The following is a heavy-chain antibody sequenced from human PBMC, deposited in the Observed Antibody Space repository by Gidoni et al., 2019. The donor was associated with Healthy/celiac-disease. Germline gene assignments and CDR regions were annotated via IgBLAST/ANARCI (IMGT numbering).Heavy chain of an antibody. V-gene: IGHV2-5*02. J-gene: IGHJ4*02. CDR1: GFSLSTSGVG. Sequence: QITLQESGPTLVKPTQTLTLTCPFSGFSLSTSGVGVGWLRQPPGKALEWLALIYWDDDKRYSPSLKSRLTITKDTSKNQVVLTMTNMDPVDTATYYCAHRRGSGQLFDYWGQGTLVTVSS. CDR2: IYWDDDK. CDR3: AHRRGSGQLFDY. D-gene: IGHD6-19*01.